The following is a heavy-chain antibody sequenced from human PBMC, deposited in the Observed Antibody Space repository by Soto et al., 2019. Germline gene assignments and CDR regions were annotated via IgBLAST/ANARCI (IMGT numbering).Heavy chain of an antibody. CDR1: GGSFSGYY. J-gene: IGHJ4*02. V-gene: IGHV4-34*01. CDR2: INHSGST. Sequence: SSETLSLTCAVYGGSFSGYYWSWIRQPPGKGLEWIGEINHSGSTNYNPSLKSRVTISVDTSKNQFSLKLSSVTAADTAVYYCARARKGYYDSSGYYGYWGQGTLVTVSS. D-gene: IGHD3-22*01. CDR3: ARARKGYYDSSGYYGY.